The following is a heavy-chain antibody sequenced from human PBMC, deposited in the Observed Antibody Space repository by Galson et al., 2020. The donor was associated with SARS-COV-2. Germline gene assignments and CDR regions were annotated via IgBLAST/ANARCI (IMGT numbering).Heavy chain of an antibody. CDR1: GYTLTEIS. Sequence: ASAKVSCKVCGYTLTEISMHWVRHAPGKGLEGMGGFDPEDGETTYAQKFQGRVTMTEDTSTDTAYMELSSLRSEDTAVYYCATSAAIRRENWFDPWGQGTLVTVSS. J-gene: IGHJ5*02. CDR2: FDPEDGET. V-gene: IGHV1-24*01. D-gene: IGHD2-2*01. CDR3: ATSAAIRRENWFDP.